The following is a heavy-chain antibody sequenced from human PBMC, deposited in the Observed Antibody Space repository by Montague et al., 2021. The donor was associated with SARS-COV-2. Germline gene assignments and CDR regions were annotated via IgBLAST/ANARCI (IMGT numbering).Heavy chain of an antibody. V-gene: IGHV4-34*01. J-gene: IGHJ3*01. CDR1: SGSFSDYY. Sequence: SETLSLTCTVYSGSFSDYYWSWIRQPPGKGLEWIGEINHTGSATYNPSLKSRVTISVDTSKKQFSLRLQSVTAADTAVYYCARGRVTLFGLLIFIPAAGHLDGWGQGTSVTVSS. CDR3: ARGRVTLFGLLIFIPAAGHLDG. D-gene: IGHD3/OR15-3a*01. CDR2: INHTGSA.